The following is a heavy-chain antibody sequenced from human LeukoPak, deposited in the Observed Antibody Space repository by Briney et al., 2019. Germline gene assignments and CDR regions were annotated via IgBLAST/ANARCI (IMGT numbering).Heavy chain of an antibody. D-gene: IGHD1-14*01. CDR1: GFNFSTYG. CDR3: VRGFSTTWRTPDF. CDR2: IFNDGSIT. Sequence: QPGGSLRLSCAVAGFNFSTYGMHWVRQAPGKGLEWVAVIFNDGSITYYADSVKGRFTISRDNSKNTLYLQMNSLRVEDTAVYSCVRGFSTTWRTPDFWGQGTLVTVSS. V-gene: IGHV3-30*03. J-gene: IGHJ4*02.